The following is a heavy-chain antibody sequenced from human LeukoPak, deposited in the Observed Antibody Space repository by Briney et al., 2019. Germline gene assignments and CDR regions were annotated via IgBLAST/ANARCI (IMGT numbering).Heavy chain of an antibody. V-gene: IGHV3-21*01. D-gene: IGHD3-10*01. CDR1: GFTFSSYS. J-gene: IGHJ4*02. CDR2: ISSSSSYI. CDR3: AKDLGSWFGELLSPFDY. Sequence: PGGSLRLSCAASGFTFSSYSMNWVRQAPGKGLEWVSSISSSSSYIYYADSVMGRFTISRDNSKNTLYLQMNSLRAEDTAVYYCAKDLGSWFGELLSPFDYWGQGTLVTVSS.